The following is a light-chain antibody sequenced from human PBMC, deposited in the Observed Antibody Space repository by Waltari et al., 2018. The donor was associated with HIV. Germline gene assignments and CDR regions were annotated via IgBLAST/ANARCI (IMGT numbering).Light chain of an antibody. CDR3: QSYDSGLGAYVV. CDR2: ANG. J-gene: IGLJ2*01. CDR1: SSNIGAGYD. Sequence: QSVLTQPPSVSGAPGQRVTISCTGTSSNIGAGYDVHWHQQHPATAPKILIYANGHQPSGVPDLISVSTSASSTSLAITELQADDEADYFCQSYDSGLGAYVVFGGGTKLTVL. V-gene: IGLV1-40*01.